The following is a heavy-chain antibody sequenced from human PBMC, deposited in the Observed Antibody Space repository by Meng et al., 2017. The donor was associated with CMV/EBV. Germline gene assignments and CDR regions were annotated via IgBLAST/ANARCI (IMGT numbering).Heavy chain of an antibody. D-gene: IGHD3-22*01. J-gene: IGHJ4*02. Sequence: GGSLRLSCAASGFTFSNAWMSWVRQAPGKGLEWVGRIKSKTDGGTTDYAAPVKGRFTISRDDSKNTLYLQMNSLKTEDTAVYYCTTAGYYYDSSDYLYFDYWGQGTLVTVSS. CDR3: TTAGYYYDSSDYLYFDY. CDR1: GFTFSNAW. CDR2: IKSKTDGGTT. V-gene: IGHV3-15*01.